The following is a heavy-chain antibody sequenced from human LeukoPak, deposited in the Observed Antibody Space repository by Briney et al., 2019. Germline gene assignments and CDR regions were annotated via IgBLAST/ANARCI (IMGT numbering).Heavy chain of an antibody. Sequence: ASVKVSCKASGYIFTSYGISWVRQAPGQGLEWMGWISAYNGNTNYAQKLQGRVTMTTDTSTSTAYMELRSLRSDDTAVYYCARGYSSSWYLLYYFDYWGQGTLVTVSS. CDR2: ISAYNGNT. CDR1: GYIFTSYG. D-gene: IGHD6-13*01. CDR3: ARGYSSSWYLLYYFDY. J-gene: IGHJ4*02. V-gene: IGHV1-18*01.